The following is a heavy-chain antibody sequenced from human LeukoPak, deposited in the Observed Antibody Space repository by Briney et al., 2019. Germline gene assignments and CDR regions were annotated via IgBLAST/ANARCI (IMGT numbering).Heavy chain of an antibody. V-gene: IGHV3-23*01. CDR1: GFIFSSHA. CDR3: AKDSYGYYVSDY. J-gene: IGHJ4*02. Sequence: GGSLRLSCAASGFIFSSHAMSWVRQAPGKGLEWVSAISGSGGSTYYADSVKGRFTISRDNSKNTLYLQMNSLRAEDTAVYYCAKDSYGYYVSDYWGQGTLVTVSS. D-gene: IGHD5-18*01. CDR2: ISGSGGST.